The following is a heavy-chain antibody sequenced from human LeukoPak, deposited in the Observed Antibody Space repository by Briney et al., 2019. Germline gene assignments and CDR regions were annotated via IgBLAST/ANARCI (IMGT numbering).Heavy chain of an antibody. J-gene: IGHJ4*02. V-gene: IGHV3-21*01. D-gene: IGHD6-19*01. CDR2: ISSSSSYI. Sequence: GGSLRLSCAASGFTFSSYSMNWVRQAPGKGLEWVSSISSSSSYIYYADSVKGRFTISRDNAKNSLYLRMNSLRAEDTAVYYCARIAVVGVDYWGQGTLVTVSS. CDR1: GFTFSSYS. CDR3: ARIAVVGVDY.